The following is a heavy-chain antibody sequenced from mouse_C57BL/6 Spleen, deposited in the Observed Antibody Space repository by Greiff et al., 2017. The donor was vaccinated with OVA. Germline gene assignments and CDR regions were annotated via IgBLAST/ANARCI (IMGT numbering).Heavy chain of an antibody. J-gene: IGHJ2*01. CDR1: GFTFSDYG. V-gene: IGHV5-17*01. D-gene: IGHD4-1*01. CDR3: ARESFLTGFDY. Sequence: DVQLVESGGGLVKPGGSLKLSCAASGFTFSDYGMHWVRQAPEKGLEWVAYISSGSSTIYYADTVKGRFTISRDNAKNTLFLQMTSLRSEDTAMYYCARESFLTGFDYWGQGTTLTVSS. CDR2: ISSGSSTI.